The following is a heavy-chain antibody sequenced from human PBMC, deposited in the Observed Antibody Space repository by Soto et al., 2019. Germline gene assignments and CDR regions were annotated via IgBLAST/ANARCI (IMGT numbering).Heavy chain of an antibody. V-gene: IGHV4-59*08. CDR2: IYYSGST. J-gene: IGHJ5*02. CDR1: GDSISSYF. Sequence: QVQLQESGPGLVKPSETLSLTCTVSGDSISSYFWSWIRQPPGKGLEWIGYIYYSGSTDYNPSLKSRVTISVDTSKNQVSLRLSSVTSADAAVYYCAGLHCIGGSCYLDPGGQGTLVAVSS. D-gene: IGHD2-15*01. CDR3: AGLHCIGGSCYLDP.